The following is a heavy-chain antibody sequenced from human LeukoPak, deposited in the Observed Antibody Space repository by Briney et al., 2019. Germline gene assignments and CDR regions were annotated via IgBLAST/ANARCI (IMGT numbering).Heavy chain of an antibody. V-gene: IGHV3-74*01. CDR3: ARVARDSWNWFDP. D-gene: IGHD1-1*01. J-gene: IGHJ5*02. Sequence: GRSLRLSCAASGFTFSSYWIHWVRQAPGEGLVWVSRINTDGSTTTYADSVKGRFTISRDNAKNTAFLQMTSLRAEDTAVYYCARVARDSWNWFDPWGQGTLVTVSS. CDR1: GFTFSSYW. CDR2: INTDGSTT.